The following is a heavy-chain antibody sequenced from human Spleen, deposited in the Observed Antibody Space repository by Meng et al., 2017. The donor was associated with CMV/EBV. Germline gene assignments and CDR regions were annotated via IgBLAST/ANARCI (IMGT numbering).Heavy chain of an antibody. J-gene: IGHJ4*02. CDR1: GFTFSSYE. V-gene: IGHV3-48*03. CDR2: ISSSGSTI. CDR3: ARESSSSAAFDY. Sequence: GGSLRLSCAASGFTFSSYEMNWVRQAPGKGLEWVSYISSSGSTIYYAASVKGRFTISRDNAKNSLYLQMNSLRAEDTAVYYCARESSSSAAFDYWGQGTLVTVSS. D-gene: IGHD6-6*01.